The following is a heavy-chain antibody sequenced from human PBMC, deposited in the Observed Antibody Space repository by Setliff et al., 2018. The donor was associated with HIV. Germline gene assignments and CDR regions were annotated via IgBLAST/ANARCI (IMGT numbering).Heavy chain of an antibody. CDR1: GGSISTYY. Sequence: LSLTCTVSGGSISTYYWSWIRQPPGKGLEWIGSIYFTGSSDNNPSLKSRVTLSVDTSKHQFSLTLSSVTAADTAVYYCARDGIYCSGGRCGEISDYWGQGTLVTVSS. D-gene: IGHD2-15*01. J-gene: IGHJ4*02. V-gene: IGHV4-59*12. CDR2: IYFTGSS. CDR3: ARDGIYCSGGRCGEISDY.